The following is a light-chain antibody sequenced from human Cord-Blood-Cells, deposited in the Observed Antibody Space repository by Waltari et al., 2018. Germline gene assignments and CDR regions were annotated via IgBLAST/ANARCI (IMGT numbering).Light chain of an antibody. Sequence: SYVLTQPPSVSVAPGQTARITCGGNNIGSKSVHWYQQKPGQAPVLVVYDDSDRPSGIPGRCSGSNSGNTATLTISRVEARDEADYYCQVWDSSSDHPGVFGTGTKVTVL. J-gene: IGLJ1*01. CDR2: DDS. V-gene: IGLV3-21*02. CDR3: QVWDSSSDHPGV. CDR1: NIGSKS.